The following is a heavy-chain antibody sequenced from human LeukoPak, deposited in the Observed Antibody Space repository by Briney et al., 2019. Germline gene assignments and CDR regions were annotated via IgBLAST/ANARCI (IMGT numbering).Heavy chain of an antibody. CDR1: GGSISSYY. J-gene: IGHJ4*02. D-gene: IGHD2-8*01. CDR3: ARGVYLGNGYYFDY. V-gene: IGHV4-4*07. Sequence: SETLSLTCTVSGGSISSYYWNWIRQPAGTGLEWIGHIYTSGSTNYNSPLKSRVTMSVDTSKNQFSVKLNSVIAADTAMYYCARGVYLGNGYYFDYWGQGTLVTVSS. CDR2: IYTSGST.